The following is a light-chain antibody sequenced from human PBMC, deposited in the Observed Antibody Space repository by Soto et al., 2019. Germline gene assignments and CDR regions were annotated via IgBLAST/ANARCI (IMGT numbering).Light chain of an antibody. CDR2: GAS. CDR1: QSVSSNY. CDR3: HLYGSSPPRT. V-gene: IGKV3-20*01. J-gene: IGKJ2*01. Sequence: EIVLTQSPGTLSLSPGERATLSCRASQSVSSNYLAWYQQKPGQAPRLLIYGASNRATGIPDRFSGSGSGTYFTLTISRLEPEDFAVYYCHLYGSSPPRTFGQGTKLEIK.